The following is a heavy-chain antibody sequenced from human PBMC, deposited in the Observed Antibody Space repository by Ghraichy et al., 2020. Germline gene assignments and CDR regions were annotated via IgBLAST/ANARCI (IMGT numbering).Heavy chain of an antibody. CDR1: GGSFSGYY. D-gene: IGHD2-15*01. CDR3: ARGGSDCSGGSCYSWYYYYYGMDV. CDR2: INHSGST. V-gene: IGHV4-34*01. Sequence: SETLSLTCAVYGGSFSGYYWSWIRQPPGKGLEWIGEINHSGSTNYNPSLKSRVTISVDTSKNQFSLKLSSVTAADTAVYYCARGGSDCSGGSCYSWYYYYYGMDVWGQGTTVTVSS. J-gene: IGHJ6*02.